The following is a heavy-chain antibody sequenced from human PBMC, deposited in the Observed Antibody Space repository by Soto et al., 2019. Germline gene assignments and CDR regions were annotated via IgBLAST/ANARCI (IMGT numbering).Heavy chain of an antibody. CDR2: IWYDGSNK. J-gene: IGHJ4*02. Sequence: QVQLVESGGGVVQPGRSLRLSCAASGFTFSSYGMHWVRQAPGKGLEWVAVIWYDGSNKYYADSVKGRFTISRDNSKNTLYLQMNSLRAEDTAVYYCARGVLRFWYFDYWGQGTLVTVSS. D-gene: IGHD3-3*01. CDR1: GFTFSSYG. V-gene: IGHV3-33*01. CDR3: ARGVLRFWYFDY.